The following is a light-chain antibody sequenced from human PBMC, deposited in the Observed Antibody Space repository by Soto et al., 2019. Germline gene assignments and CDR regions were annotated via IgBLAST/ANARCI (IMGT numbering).Light chain of an antibody. V-gene: IGLV1-47*01. CDR3: VAWDDSLSRPV. J-gene: IGLJ3*02. Sequence: QSVLTQPPSASGTPGQRATMSCSGSSSNIGTNHVYWYQQVPGTAPKLLIYRNNQRPSGVSDRFSGSKSSTSASLAISGLRSEDEADYYCVAWDDSLSRPVFGGGTKVTVL. CDR1: SSNIGTNH. CDR2: RNN.